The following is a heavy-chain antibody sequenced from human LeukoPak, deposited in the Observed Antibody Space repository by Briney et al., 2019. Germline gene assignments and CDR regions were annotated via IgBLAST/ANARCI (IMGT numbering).Heavy chain of an antibody. CDR1: GYTFTGYY. J-gene: IGHJ4*02. D-gene: IGHD4-17*01. V-gene: IGHV1-2*02. CDR2: INPNSGGT. Sequence: ASVKVSCKASGYTFTGYYMHWVRQAPGQGLEWMGWINPNSGGTNYAQKFQGRVTMTRDTSISTAYRELSRLRSDDTAVYYCAKPWREDGDYWSFNYWGQGTLVTVSS. CDR3: AKPWREDGDYWSFNY.